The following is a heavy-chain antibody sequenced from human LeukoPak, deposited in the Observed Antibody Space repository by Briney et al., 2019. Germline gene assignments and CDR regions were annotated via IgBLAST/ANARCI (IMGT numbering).Heavy chain of an antibody. V-gene: IGHV3-53*05. CDR2: IYSGGNT. J-gene: IGHJ4*02. Sequence: GGSLRLSCAASGFSVSSNYMSWVRQAPGKGLEGVSVIYSGGNTYYADSVRGRFTISRDNSKNTLYLQMNSLRAADTAVYYCARDKGTSYLSSFDYWGQGTLVTVSS. CDR3: ARDKGTSYLSSFDY. CDR1: GFSVSSNY. D-gene: IGHD6-6*01.